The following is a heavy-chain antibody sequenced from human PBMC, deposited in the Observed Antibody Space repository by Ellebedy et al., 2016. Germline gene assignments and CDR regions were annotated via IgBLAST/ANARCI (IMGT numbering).Heavy chain of an antibody. D-gene: IGHD3-16*01. CDR2: MNPNSGDT. CDR3: ARAPQTYNYYYYGMDV. CDR1: GYTLISSE. V-gene: IGHV1-8*01. Sequence: ASVKVSCKASGYTLISSEINWVRQATGQGLEWMGWMNPNSGDTGQAQKFQGRVTMTRNTSTSTAYMELSGLRFEDTAVYYCARAPQTYNYYYYGMDVWGQGTTVTVSS. J-gene: IGHJ6*02.